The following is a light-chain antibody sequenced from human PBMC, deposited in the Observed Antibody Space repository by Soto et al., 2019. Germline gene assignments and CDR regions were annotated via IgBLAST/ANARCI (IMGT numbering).Light chain of an antibody. J-gene: IGKJ4*01. CDR2: AAS. CDR1: QGISSY. CDR3: QQLNSSPII. V-gene: IGKV1-9*01. Sequence: IQLTQSPSSLSASVGDRVTITCRASQGISSYLAWYQQKPGKAPKLLIYAASTLQSGVPSRFSGSGSGTDFNVKISSLTTEDFETYYCQQLNSSPIIFGGGTK.